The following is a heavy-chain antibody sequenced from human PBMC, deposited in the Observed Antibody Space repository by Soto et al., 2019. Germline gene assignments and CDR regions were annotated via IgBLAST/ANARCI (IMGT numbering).Heavy chain of an antibody. Sequence: QVTWKESGPVLVNPTETLTLTCTVSGFSLSNARIGVSWIRQPPGKALQRLAHIFSNDEKSYSTSLKSRLTISKDTSKSQVVHTMTNMDPVDTATYYCARIQDDFWSGYPNDAVDIWGQGTMVTVSS. CDR1: GFSLSNARIG. D-gene: IGHD3-3*01. CDR2: IFSNDEK. J-gene: IGHJ3*02. V-gene: IGHV2-26*01. CDR3: ARIQDDFWSGYPNDAVDI.